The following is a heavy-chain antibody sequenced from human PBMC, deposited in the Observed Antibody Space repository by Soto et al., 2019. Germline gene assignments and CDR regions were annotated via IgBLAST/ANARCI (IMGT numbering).Heavy chain of an antibody. CDR1: GGTFSSYA. CDR3: ARSPKLYDFWSGYYPPNAYYLDY. V-gene: IGHV1-69*01. D-gene: IGHD3-3*01. J-gene: IGHJ4*02. CDR2: IIPIFGTA. Sequence: QVQLVQSGAEVKKPGSSVKVSCKASGGTFSSYAISWVRQAPGQGLEWMGGIIPIFGTANYAQKFQGRVTITADESTSTAYMELSSLRSEDTAVYYWARSPKLYDFWSGYYPPNAYYLDYWGQGTLVTVSS.